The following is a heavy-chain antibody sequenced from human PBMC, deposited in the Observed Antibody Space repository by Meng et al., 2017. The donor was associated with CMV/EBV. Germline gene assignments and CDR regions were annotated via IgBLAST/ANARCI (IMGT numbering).Heavy chain of an antibody. CDR2: ISSSSSTR. J-gene: IGHJ4*02. D-gene: IGHD3-9*01. Sequence: GGSLRLSCAASGFTFSSYSMNWVRQAPGKGLEWVSYISSSSSTRYYADSVKGRFTISRDNAKNSLYLQMNSLRAEDTAVYYCARGPPYYDILTGYYPFGYWGQGTLVTVSS. CDR1: GFTFSSYS. V-gene: IGHV3-48*04. CDR3: ARGPPYYDILTGYYPFGY.